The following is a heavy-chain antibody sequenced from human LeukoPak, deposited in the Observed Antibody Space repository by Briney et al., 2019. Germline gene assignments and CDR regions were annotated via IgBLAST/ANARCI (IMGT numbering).Heavy chain of an antibody. J-gene: IGHJ4*02. CDR1: GFTFSTYA. D-gene: IGHD6-19*01. Sequence: GGSLRLSCAASGFTFSTYAMHWVRQAPGKGLEWVAVISYDGSNKYYTDSVKGRFSISRDISKKTLFLQMNSLRAEDTAVYYCARGRLQWLVLDYWGQGTLVSVSP. CDR2: ISYDGSNK. CDR3: ARGRLQWLVLDY. V-gene: IGHV3-30*04.